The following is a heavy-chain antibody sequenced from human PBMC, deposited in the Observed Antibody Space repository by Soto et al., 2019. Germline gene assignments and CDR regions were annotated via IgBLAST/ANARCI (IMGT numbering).Heavy chain of an antibody. CDR3: AKDHYDYFWGSYPLGYSQYYFDY. J-gene: IGHJ4*01. V-gene: IGHV3-23*01. D-gene: IGHD3-16*01. CDR2: ISGSGGST. CDR1: GFTFSSYA. Sequence: LRLSCAASGFTFSSYAMSWVRQAPGKGLEWVSAISGSGGSTYYADSVKGRFTSSRDNSKNTLYLQMNSLRAEDTAVYYCAKDHYDYFWGSYPLGYSQYYFDYWGHGTLITVSS.